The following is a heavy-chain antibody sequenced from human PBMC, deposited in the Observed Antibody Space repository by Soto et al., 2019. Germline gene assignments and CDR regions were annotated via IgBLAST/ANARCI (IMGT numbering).Heavy chain of an antibody. CDR2: ISSTSNYI. CDR3: ARESEDLTSNFDY. CDR1: GFTFTRYS. V-gene: IGHV3-21*06. J-gene: IGHJ4*02. Sequence: EVQLVESGGGLVKPGGSLRLSCAASGFTFTRYSMNWVRQAPGKGLEWVSSISSTSNYIYYGDSMKGRFTISRDNAKNYMYLEMNRLRAEDTAVYYCARESEDLTSNFDYWGEGTLVSVSS.